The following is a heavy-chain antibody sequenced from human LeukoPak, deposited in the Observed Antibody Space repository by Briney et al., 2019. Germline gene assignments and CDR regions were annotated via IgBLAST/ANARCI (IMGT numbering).Heavy chain of an antibody. V-gene: IGHV1-69*13. CDR2: IIPIFGTA. Sequence: SVKVSCKASGGTFSSCAISWVRQAPGQGLEWMGGIIPIFGTANYAQKFQGRVTITADESTSTAYMELSSLRSEDTAVYYCARSPDYYDSSGHDAFDIWGQGTMVTVSS. D-gene: IGHD3-22*01. CDR1: GGTFSSCA. J-gene: IGHJ3*02. CDR3: ARSPDYYDSSGHDAFDI.